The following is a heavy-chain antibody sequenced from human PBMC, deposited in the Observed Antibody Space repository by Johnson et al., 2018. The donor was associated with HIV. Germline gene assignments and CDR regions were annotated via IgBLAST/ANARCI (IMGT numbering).Heavy chain of an antibody. CDR2: INQNGSEK. Sequence: VQLVESEGGLVQPGGSLRLSCTASGFTVSDYWMSWVRQSPGKGLEWVASINQNGSEKSYVDSVQGRFTISRDSSKNTLYLQMNSLRAEDTAMYYCARSPGEADAFDIWGQGTMVTVSS. CDR1: GFTVSDYW. CDR3: ARSPGEADAFDI. V-gene: IGHV3-7*01. D-gene: IGHD3-10*01. J-gene: IGHJ3*02.